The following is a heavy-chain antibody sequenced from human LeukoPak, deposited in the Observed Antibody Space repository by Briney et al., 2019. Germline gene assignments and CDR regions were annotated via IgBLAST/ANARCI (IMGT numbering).Heavy chain of an antibody. D-gene: IGHD3-9*01. Sequence: GALRLSCAASGFTISDYYMNWIRQAPGKGLEWVSSISNSGNTIYYADSVKGRFTISRDNAKNLLYLQVNSLRAEDTAVYYCARDNYDILTGYSNFDYWGQGTLVTVSS. CDR2: ISNSGNTI. CDR1: GFTISDYY. CDR3: ARDNYDILTGYSNFDY. V-gene: IGHV3-11*01. J-gene: IGHJ4*02.